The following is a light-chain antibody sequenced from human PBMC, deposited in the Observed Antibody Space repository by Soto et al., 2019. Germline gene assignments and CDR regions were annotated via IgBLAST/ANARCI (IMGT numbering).Light chain of an antibody. CDR2: GVT. J-gene: IGLJ1*01. CDR3: SSFTSNRIYV. Sequence: QSVRTEPTCVSGSPGQSITISCTGNHNDIGTYDYVSWYQQHPGRAPRLLIHGVTTRPSGISDRFSASKSGLTASLTISGLQPEDEADYYCSSFTSNRIYVFGPGTKVTVL. V-gene: IGLV2-14*03. CDR1: HNDIGTYDY.